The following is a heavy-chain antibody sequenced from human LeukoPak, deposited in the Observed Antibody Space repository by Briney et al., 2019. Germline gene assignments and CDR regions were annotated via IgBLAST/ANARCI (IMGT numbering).Heavy chain of an antibody. Sequence: GGSLRLSCAASGFTVSSNYTSWVRQAPGKGLEWVSVIYSGGSTYYADSVKGRFTISRDNSKNTLYLQMNSLRAEDTAVYYCARGIGELLGRGSYWGQGTLVTVSS. D-gene: IGHD3-10*01. V-gene: IGHV3-66*01. CDR2: IYSGGST. CDR1: GFTVSSNY. J-gene: IGHJ4*02. CDR3: ARGIGELLGRGSY.